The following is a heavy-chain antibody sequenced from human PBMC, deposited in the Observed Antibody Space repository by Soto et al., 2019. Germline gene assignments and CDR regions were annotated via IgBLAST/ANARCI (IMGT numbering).Heavy chain of an antibody. CDR3: AREMGFARGSGWYDPYYYYGMDV. CDR2: ISSSGSTI. D-gene: IGHD6-19*01. CDR1: GFTFSSYE. Sequence: EVQLVESGGGLVQPGGSLRLSCAASGFTFSSYEMNWVRQAPGKGLEWVSYISSSGSTIYYADSVKGRFTISRDNAKNSLYLQMNSLRAEDTAVYYCAREMGFARGSGWYDPYYYYGMDVWGQGTTVTVSS. V-gene: IGHV3-48*03. J-gene: IGHJ6*02.